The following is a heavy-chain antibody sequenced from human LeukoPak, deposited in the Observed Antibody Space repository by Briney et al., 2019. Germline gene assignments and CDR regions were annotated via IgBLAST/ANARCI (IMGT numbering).Heavy chain of an antibody. V-gene: IGHV3-30*02. CDR2: IRYDGSNK. CDR3: AKSMGLRITMKSPGY. J-gene: IGHJ4*02. Sequence: QAGGSLRLSCAASGFTFSSYGMHWVRQAPGKGLEWVGFIRYDGSNKYYADSVKGRFTISRDNSKNTLYLQMNSLRAEDTAVYYCAKSMGLRITMKSPGYWGQGALVSVSS. CDR1: GFTFSSYG. D-gene: IGHD3-22*01.